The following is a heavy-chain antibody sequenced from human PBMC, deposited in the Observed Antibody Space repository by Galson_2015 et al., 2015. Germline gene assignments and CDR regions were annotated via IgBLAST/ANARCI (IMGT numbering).Heavy chain of an antibody. D-gene: IGHD4/OR15-4a*01. J-gene: IGHJ5*02. Sequence: SLRLSCAASGFTFSSYSMDWVRQAPGKGLEWVSSISSRSSYMYYADSVKGRFTISRDNAKNSLYLQMNSLRAEDTAVYYCARDPPPTGASDPWSAPWGRETLFTV. V-gene: IGHV3-21*01. CDR2: ISSRSSYM. CDR1: GFTFSSYS. CDR3: ARDPPPTGASDPWSAP.